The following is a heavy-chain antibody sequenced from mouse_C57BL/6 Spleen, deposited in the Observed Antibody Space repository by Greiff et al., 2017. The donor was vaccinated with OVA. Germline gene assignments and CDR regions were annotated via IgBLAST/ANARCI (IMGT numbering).Heavy chain of an antibody. Sequence: EVQLVESGGGLVQPGGSLSLSCAASGFTFTDYYMSWVRQPPGKALEWLGFIRNKANGYTTEYSAYVKGRFTVSRDSSQSIRDLQMNALRAEDSATYCGARYRRSLGYYYAMDYWGQGTSVTVSS. J-gene: IGHJ4*01. D-gene: IGHD4-1*01. CDR2: IRNKANGYTT. CDR3: ARYRRSLGYYYAMDY. V-gene: IGHV7-3*01. CDR1: GFTFTDYY.